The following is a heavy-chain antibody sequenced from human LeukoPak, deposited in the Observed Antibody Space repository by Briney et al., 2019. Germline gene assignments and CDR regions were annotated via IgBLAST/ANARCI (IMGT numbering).Heavy chain of an antibody. Sequence: ESGPTLVNPTQTLTLTCTLSGISLSTSGMCVSWIRQPPGKALEWLARIAWAGDKYYTTSLKNRLTISKDTSKNQVVLTMTNMDPVDTATYDCARIRYSGSGSSYYFDYWGQGTLVTVSS. J-gene: IGHJ4*02. CDR2: IAWAGDK. D-gene: IGHD3-10*01. V-gene: IGHV2-70*11. CDR3: ARIRYSGSGSSYYFDY. CDR1: GISLSTSGMC.